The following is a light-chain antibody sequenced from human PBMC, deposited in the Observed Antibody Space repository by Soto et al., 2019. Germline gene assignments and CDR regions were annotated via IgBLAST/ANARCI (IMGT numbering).Light chain of an antibody. J-gene: IGKJ1*01. Sequence: EIVMTQSPATLSVSPGERATISCRASQSVSSYLAWYQQKPGQARRLLIYDASSRATGIPARFSGSGSGTDFTLTITRLEPEEFAVYYCKNYGYSLWTVGNGNKVDIK. CDR3: KNYGYSLWT. CDR2: DAS. CDR1: QSVSSY. V-gene: IGKV3-20*01.